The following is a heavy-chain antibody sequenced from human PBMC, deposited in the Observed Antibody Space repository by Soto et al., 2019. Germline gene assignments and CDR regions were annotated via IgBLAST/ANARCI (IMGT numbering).Heavy chain of an antibody. CDR2: IYYDGSEQ. V-gene: IGHV3-30*18. CDR3: AKEESSGWYRTADY. D-gene: IGHD6-19*01. J-gene: IGHJ4*02. Sequence: QVQLVESGGGVVQPGRSLRLSCAASGFTFSSSGMHWVRQAPGEGLGWVGVIYYDGSEQYYGDSVKGRFTISRDNSKNTLYLQMNSLRDEDTAVYYCAKEESSGWYRTADYWGQGTLVTVSS. CDR1: GFTFSSSG.